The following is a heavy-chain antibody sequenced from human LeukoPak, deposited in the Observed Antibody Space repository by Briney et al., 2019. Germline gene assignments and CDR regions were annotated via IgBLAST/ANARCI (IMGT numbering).Heavy chain of an antibody. D-gene: IGHD3-22*01. CDR2: YAGSDTTK. Sequence: GGSLRLSCAASGFDFSAYEMNWVRQAPGKGLEWVAYYAGSDTTKYYADSVKGRFTISRDNAKNSLYLQMNSLRAEDTTLYYCTTLGYHLDSWGQGTLVTVSS. CDR3: TTLGYHLDS. V-gene: IGHV3-48*03. CDR1: GFDFSAYE. J-gene: IGHJ4*02.